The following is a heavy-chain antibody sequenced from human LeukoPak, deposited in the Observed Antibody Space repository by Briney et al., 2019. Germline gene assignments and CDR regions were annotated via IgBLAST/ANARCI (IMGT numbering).Heavy chain of an antibody. CDR1: GGSISSYY. J-gene: IGHJ3*02. Sequence: SETLSLTCTVSGGSISSYYWSWIRQPPGKGLEWIGYIYYSGSTNYNPSLKSRVTISVDTSKNQFSLKLSSVTAADTAVYYCAREVAVAGTNNDAFDIWGQGTMVTVSS. V-gene: IGHV4-59*01. CDR3: AREVAVAGTNNDAFDI. CDR2: IYYSGST. D-gene: IGHD6-19*01.